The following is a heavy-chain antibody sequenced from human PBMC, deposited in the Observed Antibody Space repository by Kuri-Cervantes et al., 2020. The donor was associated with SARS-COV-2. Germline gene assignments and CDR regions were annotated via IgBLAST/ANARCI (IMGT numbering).Heavy chain of an antibody. D-gene: IGHD2-15*01. J-gene: IGHJ4*02. CDR3: AKGHCSGGSCYFDY. CDR2: ISSASGNTR. Sequence: GESLKISCAASGFTFSIYEMTWVRQAPGKGLQWVSYISSASGNTRYYANSVKGRFTISRDNAKDSLYLQMNSLRAEDTALYYCAKGHCSGGSCYFDYWGQGTLVTVSS. V-gene: IGHV3-48*03. CDR1: GFTFSIYE.